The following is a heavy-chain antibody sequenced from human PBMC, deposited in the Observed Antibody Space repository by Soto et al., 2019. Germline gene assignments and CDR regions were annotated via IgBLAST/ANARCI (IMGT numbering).Heavy chain of an antibody. J-gene: IGHJ4*02. CDR3: ARHRQPGPVDSSGYPPR. Sequence: SETLSLTCTVSGGSISSSSYYWGWIRQPPGKGLEWIGSIYYSGSTYYNPSLKSRVTISVDTSKNQFSLKLSSVTAADTAVYYCARHRQPGPVDSSGYPPRWGQGTLVTVSS. CDR1: GGSISSSSYY. V-gene: IGHV4-39*01. CDR2: IYYSGST. D-gene: IGHD3-22*01.